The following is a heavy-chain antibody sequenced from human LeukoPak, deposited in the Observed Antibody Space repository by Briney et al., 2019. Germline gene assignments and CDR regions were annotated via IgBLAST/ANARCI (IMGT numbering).Heavy chain of an antibody. CDR2: ISGSGGST. Sequence: GGSLRLSCAASGFTFSSYAMHWVRQAPGKGLEWVSAISGSGGSTYYADSVKGRFTISRDNSKNTLYLQMNSLRAEDTAVYYCAKGIRGYSSSWYSLLDYWGQGTLVTVSS. V-gene: IGHV3-23*01. D-gene: IGHD6-13*01. CDR1: GFTFSSYA. J-gene: IGHJ4*02. CDR3: AKGIRGYSSSWYSLLDY.